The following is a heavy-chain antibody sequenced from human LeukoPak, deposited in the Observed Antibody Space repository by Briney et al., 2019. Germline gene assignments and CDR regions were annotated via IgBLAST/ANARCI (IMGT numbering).Heavy chain of an antibody. V-gene: IGHV1-69*13. Sequence: GASVTVSCTASGGTFSSYAISWVRQAPRQGLEWMGGIIPIFGTANYAQKFQGRVTITADASTSTAYMELSSLRSEDTAVYYCARPYDYVWGSPVALDYWGQGTLVTVSS. CDR1: GGTFSSYA. D-gene: IGHD3-16*01. J-gene: IGHJ4*02. CDR2: IIPIFGTA. CDR3: ARPYDYVWGSPVALDY.